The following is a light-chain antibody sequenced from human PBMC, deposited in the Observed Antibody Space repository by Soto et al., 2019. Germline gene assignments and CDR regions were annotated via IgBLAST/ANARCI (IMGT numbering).Light chain of an antibody. CDR2: AAS. V-gene: IGKV1-27*01. J-gene: IGKJ3*01. CDR3: QHYHSPPFT. CDR1: QGISNC. Sequence: DIQMTQSPSSLSAFVGDSVTFTCRASQGISNCLAWYHQKPGKVPKLLVYAASTLQSGVPSRFSGSGSGTEFTLTIRSLQPEDVGTYYCQHYHSPPFTFGPGTKLEIK.